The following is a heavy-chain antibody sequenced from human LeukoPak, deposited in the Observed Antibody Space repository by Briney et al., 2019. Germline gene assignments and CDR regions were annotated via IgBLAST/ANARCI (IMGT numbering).Heavy chain of an antibody. J-gene: IGHJ4*02. CDR2: IKSKIDGGTT. D-gene: IGHD3-16*01. V-gene: IGHV3-15*01. CDR1: GFTFSNAW. CDR3: TTDGGRKSRPYHFDY. Sequence: PGGSLRLSCAAPGFTFSNAWMSWVRQAPGKGLEWVGRIKSKIDGGTTDYAAPVKGRFTISRDDSKNTLYLQMNSLKTEDTAVYYCTTDGGRKSRPYHFDYWGQGTLVTVSS.